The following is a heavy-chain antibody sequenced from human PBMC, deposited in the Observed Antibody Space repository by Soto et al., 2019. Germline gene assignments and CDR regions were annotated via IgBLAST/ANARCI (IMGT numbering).Heavy chain of an antibody. CDR1: GFTFSDYY. V-gene: IGHV3-11*01. CDR3: ARSGNPTDIEVGVAAIAAGSAP. CDR2: ISSSGSTI. J-gene: IGHJ5*02. D-gene: IGHD2-15*01. Sequence: GSLRLSCAASGFTFSDYYMSWIRQDPGKGLEWVSYISSSGSTIYYADSVKGRFTISRDNAKNSLYLQMNSLRAEDTAVYYCARSGNPTDIEVGVAAIAAGSAPWGKGTLVTVSP.